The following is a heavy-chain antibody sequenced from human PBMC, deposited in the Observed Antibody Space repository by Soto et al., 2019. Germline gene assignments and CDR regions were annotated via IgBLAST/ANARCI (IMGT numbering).Heavy chain of an antibody. V-gene: IGHV1-69*01. CDR3: ARGAINYYDSSGYSSGAFDI. J-gene: IGHJ3*02. CDR2: IIPIFGTA. Sequence: QVQLVQSGAEVKKPGSSVKVSCKASGGTFSSYAISWVRQAPGQGREWMGGIIPIFGTANYAQKFQGRVTITADETTSTAYMELSRLGSEDTAVYYCARGAINYYDSSGYSSGAFDIWGQGTMVTVSS. CDR1: GGTFSSYA. D-gene: IGHD3-22*01.